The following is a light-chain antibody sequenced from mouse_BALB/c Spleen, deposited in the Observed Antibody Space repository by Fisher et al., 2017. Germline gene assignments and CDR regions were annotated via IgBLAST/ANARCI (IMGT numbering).Light chain of an antibody. J-gene: IGKJ5*01. CDR1: SSVSY. V-gene: IGKV4-59*01. CDR3: QQWSSNPLT. Sequence: IVLTQSPAIMSASPGEKVTMTCSASSSVSYMHWYQQKSGTSPKRWIYDTSKLASGVPARFSGSGSGTSYSLTISSMEAEGAATYYCQQWSSNPLTFGAGTKLELK. CDR2: DTS.